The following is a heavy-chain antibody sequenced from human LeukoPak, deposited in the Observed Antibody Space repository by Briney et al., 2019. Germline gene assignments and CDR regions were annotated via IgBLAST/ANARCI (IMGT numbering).Heavy chain of an antibody. D-gene: IGHD2-15*01. Sequence: SVKVSCKASGYTFTGYYMHWVRQAPGQGLEWMGGIIPLFGTANYAQKFQGRVTIIADKSTSTAYMELSSLRSEDTAVYYCASATLRCSGGSCYEMDAWGKGTTVTASS. CDR1: GYTFTGYY. CDR2: IIPLFGTA. V-gene: IGHV1-69*06. J-gene: IGHJ6*04. CDR3: ASATLRCSGGSCYEMDA.